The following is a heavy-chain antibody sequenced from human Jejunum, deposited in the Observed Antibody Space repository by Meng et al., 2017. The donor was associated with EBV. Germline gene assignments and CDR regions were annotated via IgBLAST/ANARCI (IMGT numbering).Heavy chain of an antibody. D-gene: IGHD2-15*01. V-gene: IGHV1-18*01. CDR1: GYTVTNYG. CDR2: ISAYNGNT. J-gene: IGHJ4*02. Sequence: QVHPCQSGAEVKGPGTSGKVSCKASGYTVTNYGVNWVRQSPGQGLEWMGWISAYNGNTDYAQKLQGRVTMTTDTPTSTAYMELRSLRSDDTAVYYCTILSHCDGGICYSYDYWGQGTLVTVSS. CDR3: TILSHCDGGICYSYDY.